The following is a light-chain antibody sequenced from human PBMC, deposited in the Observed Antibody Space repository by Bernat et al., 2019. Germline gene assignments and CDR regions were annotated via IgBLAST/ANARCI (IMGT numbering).Light chain of an antibody. CDR1: SSDIGGYKY. CDR2: DVN. Sequence: QSALTQPRSVSGSPGQSVTISCTGSSSDIGGYKYVSWYQQHPGKVPKLIIYDVNERPSGVPDRFSGSKSGTAASLTISGLQSDDEADYYCCSYSVTAYLCGTGTKVTVL. J-gene: IGLJ1*01. CDR3: CSYSVTAYL. V-gene: IGLV2-11*01.